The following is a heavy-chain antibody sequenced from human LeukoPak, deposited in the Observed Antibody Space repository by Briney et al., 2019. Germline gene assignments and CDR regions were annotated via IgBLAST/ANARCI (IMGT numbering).Heavy chain of an antibody. CDR2: INHSGST. CDR1: GGSFSGYY. CDR3: ARGVGYCSSTSCYSGPWFDP. J-gene: IGHJ5*02. V-gene: IGHV4-34*01. Sequence: PSETLSLTCAVYGGSFSGYYWSWIRQPPGKGLEWIGEINHSGSTNYNPSLKSRVTIPVDTSKNQFSLKLSSVTAADTAVYYCARGVGYCSSTSCYSGPWFDPWGQGTLVTVSS. D-gene: IGHD2-2*01.